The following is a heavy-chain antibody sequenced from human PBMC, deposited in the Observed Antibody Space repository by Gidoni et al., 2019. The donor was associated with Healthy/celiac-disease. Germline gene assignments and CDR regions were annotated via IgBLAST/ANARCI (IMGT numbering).Heavy chain of an antibody. CDR2: ISSSSSYI. Sequence: EVQLVESGGGLVKPGGSLRLSCAASGFTFSSYSMNWVRQAPGKGLKWVSSISSSSSYIYYADSVKGRFTISRDNAKNSLYLQMNSLRAEDTAVYYCARGDDYGPTTVAYWGQGTLVTVSS. J-gene: IGHJ4*02. D-gene: IGHD4-17*01. CDR1: GFTFSSYS. CDR3: ARGDDYGPTTVAY. V-gene: IGHV3-21*01.